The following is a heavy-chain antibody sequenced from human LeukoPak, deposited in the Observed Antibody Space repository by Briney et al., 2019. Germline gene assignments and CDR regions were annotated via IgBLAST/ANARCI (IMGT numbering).Heavy chain of an antibody. V-gene: IGHV3-7*01. CDR2: IKQDGSER. CDR1: GFTFSNYW. J-gene: IGHJ4*02. D-gene: IGHD1-26*01. CDR3: ARYGGSYYFDN. Sequence: PGGSLRLSCAASGFTFSNYWMSWVRQAPGKGLEWVANIKQDGSERYYVDSVKGRFTISRDNAKNSLYLQMNSLRAEDTAAYYCARYGGSYYFDNWGQGTLVTVSS.